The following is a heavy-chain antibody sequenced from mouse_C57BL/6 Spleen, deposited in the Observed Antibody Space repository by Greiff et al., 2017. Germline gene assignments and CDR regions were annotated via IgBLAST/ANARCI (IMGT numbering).Heavy chain of an antibody. CDR1: GFTFSNYW. V-gene: IGHV6-3*01. CDR3: PLLRYYFDY. D-gene: IGHD1-1*01. Sequence: LQQSGGGLVQPGGSMKLSCVASGFTFSNYWMNWVRQSPEKGLEWVAQIRLKSDNYATHYAESVKGRFTISRDDSKSSVYLQMNNLRAEDTGIYYCPLLRYYFDYWGQGTTLTVSS. J-gene: IGHJ2*01. CDR2: IRLKSDNYAT.